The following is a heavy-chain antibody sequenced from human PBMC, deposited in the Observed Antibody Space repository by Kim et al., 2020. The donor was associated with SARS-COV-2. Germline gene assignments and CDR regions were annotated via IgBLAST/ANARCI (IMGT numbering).Heavy chain of an antibody. CDR2: ISSSSSYI. V-gene: IGHV3-21*01. CDR1: GFSFSSYS. D-gene: IGHD3-22*01. CDR3: AKDYYDSSGYYYYYYMDV. J-gene: IGHJ6*03. Sequence: WGSLRLSCAVSGFSFSSYSMNWVRQAPGKGLEWVSSISSSSSYIYYADSVKGRFTISRDNAKNSLYLQMNGLRAEDTAVYYCAKDYYDSSGYYYYYYMDVWGKGTTVTVSS.